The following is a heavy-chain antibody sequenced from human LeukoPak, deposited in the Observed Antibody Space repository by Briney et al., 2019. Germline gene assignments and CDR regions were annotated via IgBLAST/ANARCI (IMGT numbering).Heavy chain of an antibody. CDR3: ARAPFIAAAGATDY. V-gene: IGHV1-18*01. CDR2: ISAYNGNT. J-gene: IGHJ4*02. D-gene: IGHD6-13*01. Sequence: ASVKVSCKASGYTFISYGISWVRQAPGQGLEWMGWISAYNGNTNYAQKLQGRVTMTTDTSTSTAYMELRSLRSDDTAVYYCARAPFIAAAGATDYWGQGTLVTVSS. CDR1: GYTFISYG.